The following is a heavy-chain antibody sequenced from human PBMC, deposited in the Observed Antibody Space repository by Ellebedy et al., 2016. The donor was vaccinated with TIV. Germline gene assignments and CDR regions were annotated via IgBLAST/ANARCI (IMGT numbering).Heavy chain of an antibody. D-gene: IGHD3-3*01. CDR3: ARFGVGDYNYAMDV. J-gene: IGHJ6*02. CDR1: RGSISSYKYY. CDR2: IYFGGTT. V-gene: IGHV4-39*07. Sequence: SETLSLTXTVSRGSISSYKYYWGWVRQPPGKGLEWIGSIYFGGTTFYNPSLRSRVTISLHTSKNQFSLKLSSVTAADTAVYFCARFGVGDYNYAMDVWGQGTSVTVSS.